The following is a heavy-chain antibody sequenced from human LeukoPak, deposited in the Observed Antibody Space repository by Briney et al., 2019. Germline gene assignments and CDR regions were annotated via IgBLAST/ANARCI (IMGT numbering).Heavy chain of an antibody. J-gene: IGHJ4*02. Sequence: SETLSLTCTVSGGSINYYYWSWIRQPPGKGLEWIGYIYYSGSTYYNPSLKSRVTISVDTSKNQFSLKLSSVTAADTAVYYCARVGRIAARPNRLPAVANDYWGQGTLVTVSS. CDR3: ARVGRIAARPNRLPAVANDY. CDR1: GGSINYYY. V-gene: IGHV4-30-4*01. D-gene: IGHD6-6*01. CDR2: IYYSGST.